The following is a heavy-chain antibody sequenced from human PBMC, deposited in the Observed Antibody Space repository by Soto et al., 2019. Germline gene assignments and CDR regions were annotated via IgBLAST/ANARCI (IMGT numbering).Heavy chain of an antibody. Sequence: QVQLVQSGAEVKKPGASVKVSCKASGYTFTSYDINWVRQATGQGLEWMGWMNPNSGKTGYAQKFQGRVTMTRNTSISTAYMELSSLRSEDTAVYYCARGSKGSSWYAYWFDPLGQGTLVTVSS. D-gene: IGHD6-13*01. V-gene: IGHV1-8*01. CDR2: MNPNSGKT. J-gene: IGHJ5*02. CDR1: GYTFTSYD. CDR3: ARGSKGSSWYAYWFDP.